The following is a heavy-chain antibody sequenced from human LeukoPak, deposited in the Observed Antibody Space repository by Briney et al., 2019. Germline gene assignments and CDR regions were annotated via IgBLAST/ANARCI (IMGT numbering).Heavy chain of an antibody. V-gene: IGHV3-11*03. CDR3: ARPGIAAAESYFDY. D-gene: IGHD6-13*01. Sequence: GGTLRLSCAASGFTFSDYYMTWIRQAPGQGLEWVSSISSSSSYTNYADSVKGRFTISRDNAKSSLYLQMNSLRAEDTAVYYCARPGIAAAESYFDYWGQGTLVTVSS. CDR2: ISSSSSYT. J-gene: IGHJ4*02. CDR1: GFTFSDYY.